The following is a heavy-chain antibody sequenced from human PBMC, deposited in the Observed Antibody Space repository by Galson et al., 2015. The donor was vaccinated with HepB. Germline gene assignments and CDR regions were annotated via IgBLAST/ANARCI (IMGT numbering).Heavy chain of an antibody. V-gene: IGHV3-74*01. CDR2: INSDGSST. D-gene: IGHD3-10*01. J-gene: IGHJ4*02. Sequence: SLRLSCAASGFTFSSYWMHWVRQAPGKGLVWVSRINSDGSSTSYADSVKGRFTISRDNAKNTLYLQMNSLRAEDTAVYYCARDNRAWFGELVIGPHYWGQGTLVTVSA. CDR3: ARDNRAWFGELVIGPHY. CDR1: GFTFSSYW.